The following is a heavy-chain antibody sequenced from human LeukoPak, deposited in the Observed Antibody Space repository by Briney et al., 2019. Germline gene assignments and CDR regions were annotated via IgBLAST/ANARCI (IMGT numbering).Heavy chain of an antibody. J-gene: IGHJ4*02. V-gene: IGHV3-48*03. CDR2: ISSGSTI. CDR1: GFTFSSYE. D-gene: IGHD6-19*01. Sequence: AGGSLRLSCAASGFTFSSYEMNWVRQAPGKGLEWVSYISSGSTIYDADSVKGRFTISRDNAKNSLYLQMNSLRAEDTAVYYCARESIAVAGAPFDYWGQGTLVTGSS. CDR3: ARESIAVAGAPFDY.